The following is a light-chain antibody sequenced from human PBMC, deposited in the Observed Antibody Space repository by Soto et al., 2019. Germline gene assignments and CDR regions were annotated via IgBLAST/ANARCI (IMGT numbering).Light chain of an antibody. CDR2: SND. Sequence: QSVLTQPPSASGTPGQRVTVSCSGSSSNIASNTVNWYQQLPGTAPKLLIYSNDQRPSGVPDRFSASKSGTSASLAISGLQSEDVADYYCASWDDRLNGAVFGTGPKVTV. J-gene: IGLJ1*01. CDR1: SSNIASNT. CDR3: ASWDDRLNGAV. V-gene: IGLV1-44*01.